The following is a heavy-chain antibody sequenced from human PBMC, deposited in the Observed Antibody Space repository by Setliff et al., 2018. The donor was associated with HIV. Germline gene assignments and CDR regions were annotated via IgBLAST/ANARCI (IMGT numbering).Heavy chain of an antibody. J-gene: IGHJ5*02. Sequence: ASVKVSCKASGYTFIDYCIHWVRQAPGRGLEWMGWINTDNGITEYAENFQGRVAMTRDTSMSTAYMELNRLTFDDTAVYYCARDPYDTSENPYDPWGQGTLVTVSS. V-gene: IGHV1-2*02. D-gene: IGHD3-16*01. CDR2: INTDNGIT. CDR3: ARDPYDTSENPYDP. CDR1: GYTFIDYC.